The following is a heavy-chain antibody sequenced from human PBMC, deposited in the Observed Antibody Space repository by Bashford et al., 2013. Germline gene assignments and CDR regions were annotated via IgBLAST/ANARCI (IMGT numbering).Heavy chain of an antibody. Sequence: SETLSLTCTVSGDSISSGDFYWSWIRQPPGKGLEWIGYIYYSGSTYYNPSLKSRVTISVDTSKNQFSLKFSSVTAADTAVYYCARGKRPGHCSRDSCSNWFDPWGQGSLVTVSS. V-gene: IGHV4-30-4*01. D-gene: IGHD2-2*01. CDR2: IYYSGST. CDR1: GDSISSGDFY. CDR3: ARGKRPGHCSRDSCSNWFDP. J-gene: IGHJ5*02.